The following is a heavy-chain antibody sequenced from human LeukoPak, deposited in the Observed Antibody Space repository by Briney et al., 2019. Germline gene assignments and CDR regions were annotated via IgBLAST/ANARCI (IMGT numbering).Heavy chain of an antibody. D-gene: IGHD3-3*01. Sequence: APVKVSCKVSGYTLTELSMHWVRQAPGKGLEWMGGFDPEDGETIYAQKFQGRVTMTEDTSTDTAYMELSSLRSEDTAVYYCATGIFGVVIINYWGQGTLVTVSS. CDR3: ATGIFGVVIINY. CDR2: FDPEDGET. J-gene: IGHJ4*02. CDR1: GYTLTELS. V-gene: IGHV1-24*01.